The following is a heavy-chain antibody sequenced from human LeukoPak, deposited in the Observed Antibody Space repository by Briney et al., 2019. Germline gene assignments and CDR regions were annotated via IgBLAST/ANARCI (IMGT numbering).Heavy chain of an antibody. CDR3: ARHVDTYYYDSYGAFEI. Sequence: GESLKISCQTSGYDFITYWIGWVRQMPGKGLEWMGIIFPGDFVTKYSPSFQGQVTISADKSTGIAYLQWSSLKASDTAMYYCARHVDTYYYDSYGAFEIWGQGTMVTVSA. J-gene: IGHJ3*02. CDR2: IFPGDFVT. CDR1: GYDFITYW. D-gene: IGHD3-22*01. V-gene: IGHV5-51*01.